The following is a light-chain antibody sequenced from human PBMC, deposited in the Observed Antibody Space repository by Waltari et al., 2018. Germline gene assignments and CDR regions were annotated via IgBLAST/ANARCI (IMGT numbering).Light chain of an antibody. Sequence: IQMSQPTSSLSASVRDRVTLTCRASQGSSSWLAWYQQKPGKAPKLLFYAASTLQSGVPSRFSGSGSGTDFTLTISSLQPEDFATYYCQQGNSFPYTFGQGTKLEIK. CDR1: QGSSSW. CDR2: AAS. CDR3: QQGNSFPYT. V-gene: IGKV1-12*01. J-gene: IGKJ2*01.